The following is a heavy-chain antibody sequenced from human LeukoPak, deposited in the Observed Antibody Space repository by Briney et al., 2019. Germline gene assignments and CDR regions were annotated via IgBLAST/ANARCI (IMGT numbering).Heavy chain of an antibody. CDR2: ISSDGSST. CDR1: GFTFRNHW. Sequence: HPGGSLRLSCAASGFTFRNHWMHWVRQTPGKGLVRVSRISSDGSSTTYADSVKGRFTISRDNAKNTLYLQMNNLRAEDTAMYYCARDQRVTGRPDIDYWGQGTLVIVSS. V-gene: IGHV3-74*03. J-gene: IGHJ4*02. D-gene: IGHD6-6*01. CDR3: ARDQRVTGRPDIDY.